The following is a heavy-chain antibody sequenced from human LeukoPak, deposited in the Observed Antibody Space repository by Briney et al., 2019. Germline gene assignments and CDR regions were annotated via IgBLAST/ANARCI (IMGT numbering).Heavy chain of an antibody. CDR3: ARVGDYYDSSGYYEGRYFQH. J-gene: IGHJ1*01. CDR1: GYTFTGYY. Sequence: ASVKVSCKASGYTFTGYYMHWVRQAPGQGLEWMGWINPNSGGTNYAQKFQGRVTMTRDTSISTAYMELRSLRSDDTAVYYCARVGDYYDSSGYYEGRYFQHWGQGTLVTVSS. V-gene: IGHV1-2*02. CDR2: INPNSGGT. D-gene: IGHD3-22*01.